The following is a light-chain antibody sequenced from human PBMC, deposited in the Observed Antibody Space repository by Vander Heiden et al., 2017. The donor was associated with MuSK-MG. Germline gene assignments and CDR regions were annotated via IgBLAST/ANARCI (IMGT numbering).Light chain of an antibody. CDR3: QQYGSSPWT. J-gene: IGKJ1*01. CDR1: QSVSSTS. CDR2: GAS. Sequence: EIVLTQSPGTLSLSPGERATLSCRASQSVSSTSLAWYQRKPGQAPRLLIYGASSRATGIPDRFSGSGSGTDFTLTISRLEPEDFAVYYCQQYGSSPWTFGQGTKVXIK. V-gene: IGKV3-20*01.